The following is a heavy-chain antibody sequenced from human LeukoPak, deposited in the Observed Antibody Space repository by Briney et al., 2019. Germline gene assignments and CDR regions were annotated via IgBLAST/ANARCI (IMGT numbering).Heavy chain of an antibody. D-gene: IGHD3-3*01. CDR1: VGSISSGSYY. Sequence: PSETLSLTCTVDVGSISSGSYYWGWIRQPPGKGLEWIGRIYYSGSTYYNPSLKSRITVSLDTSKNQFALKLSSVTAADTAVYYCARDKAFEVVNYFDYWGQGTLVTVSS. CDR2: IYYSGST. CDR3: ARDKAFEVVNYFDY. J-gene: IGHJ4*02. V-gene: IGHV4-39*06.